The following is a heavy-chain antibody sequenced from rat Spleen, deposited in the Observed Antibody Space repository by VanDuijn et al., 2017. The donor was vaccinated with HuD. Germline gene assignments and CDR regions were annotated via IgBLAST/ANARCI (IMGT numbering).Heavy chain of an antibody. J-gene: IGHJ2*01. D-gene: IGHD1-9*01. CDR3: VRHGYTRYYFDY. V-gene: IGHV5-58*01. Sequence: EVQLVETGGGLVQPGRSLKLSCVASGFTFSSYWMYWIRQAPGKGLEWVSSVNPDGGTTYYPDSVKGRFTVSRDNAKSTLYLQMDSLRSEDTASYYCVRHGYTRYYFDYWGQGVMVTVSS. CDR1: GFTFSSYW. CDR2: VNPDGGTT.